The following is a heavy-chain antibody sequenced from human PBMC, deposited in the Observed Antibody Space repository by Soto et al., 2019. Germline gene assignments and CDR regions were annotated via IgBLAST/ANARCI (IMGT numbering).Heavy chain of an antibody. Sequence: PGESLQISCKGSGYSFTSYWSGWVRQMPGKGLEWMGIIYPGDSDTRYSPSFQGQVTISADKSISTAYLQWSSLKASDTAMYYCARAYYDFWSGYPNDAFDIWGQGTMVTVSS. V-gene: IGHV5-51*01. D-gene: IGHD3-3*01. J-gene: IGHJ3*02. CDR2: IYPGDSDT. CDR1: GYSFTSYW. CDR3: ARAYYDFWSGYPNDAFDI.